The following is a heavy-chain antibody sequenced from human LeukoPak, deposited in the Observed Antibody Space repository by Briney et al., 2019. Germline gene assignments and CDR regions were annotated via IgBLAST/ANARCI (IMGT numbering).Heavy chain of an antibody. J-gene: IGHJ4*02. CDR1: GYTFTDYY. Sequence: GASVKVSCKASGYTFTDYYMHWVRQAPGQGLEWMGWINPNSGGTNYAQKFQGRVTMTRDTSISTAYMELSRLRSDSTAVYYCARASYYYDSSGYPGYCFDYWGQGTLVTVSS. V-gene: IGHV1-2*02. D-gene: IGHD3-22*01. CDR2: INPNSGGT. CDR3: ARASYYYDSSGYPGYCFDY.